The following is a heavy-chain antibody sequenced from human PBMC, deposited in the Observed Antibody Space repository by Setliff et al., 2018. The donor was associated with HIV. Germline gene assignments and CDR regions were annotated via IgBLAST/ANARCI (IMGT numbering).Heavy chain of an antibody. D-gene: IGHD6-13*01. CDR2: ISGNSGAV. CDR3: ARETSSSWFDY. V-gene: IGHV3-48*04. J-gene: IGHJ4*02. Sequence: PGGSLRLSCAASGFTFSTSGMNWVRQAPGKGLEWVSFISGNSGAVTYADSVKGRFTISRDNAKNSLYLQMNSLRAEDTAVYYCARETSSSWFDYWGQGSLVTVSS. CDR1: GFTFSTSG.